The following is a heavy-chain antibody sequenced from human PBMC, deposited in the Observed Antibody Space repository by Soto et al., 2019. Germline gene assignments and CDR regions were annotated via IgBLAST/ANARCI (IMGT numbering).Heavy chain of an antibody. D-gene: IGHD3-16*01. CDR3: VREWGNYFYDMHV. V-gene: IGHV3-33*01. Sequence: GGSLRLSCAAPGFTFSSYGMHWVRQAPGKGLEWVAVIWYDGSNENYLDSVKGRFTISRDNSKNTLYLQMNSLRAEDTAVYLFVREWGNYFYDMHVWRKGAAVSVS. CDR1: GFTFSSYG. CDR2: IWYDGSNE. J-gene: IGHJ6*04.